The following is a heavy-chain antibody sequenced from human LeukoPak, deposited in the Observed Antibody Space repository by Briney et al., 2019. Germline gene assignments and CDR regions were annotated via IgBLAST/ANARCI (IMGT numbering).Heavy chain of an antibody. D-gene: IGHD3-16*01. Sequence: RGESLKISCKGSGYTFTSYWIGWVRQMPGKGLEWMGIIYPGDSDTRYSPSFQGQVTISADKSISTAYLQWSSLKASDTAMYYCARIRQGEPDYFDYWGQGTLVTVSS. CDR2: IYPGDSDT. CDR3: ARIRQGEPDYFDY. CDR1: GYTFTSYW. J-gene: IGHJ4*02. V-gene: IGHV5-51*01.